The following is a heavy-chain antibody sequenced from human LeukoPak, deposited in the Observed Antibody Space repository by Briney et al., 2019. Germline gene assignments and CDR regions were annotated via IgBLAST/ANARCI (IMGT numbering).Heavy chain of an antibody. CDR3: ARVRGSSGYPRYNWFDP. V-gene: IGHV4-39*07. CDR2: ADYTGSI. D-gene: IGHD3-22*01. J-gene: IGHJ5*02. Sequence: PSETLSLTCTVSGTSISSSNYYWGWIRQSPGKGLKWIGGADYTGSIYYKQSLKSRVTISLDTSKNQFSLKLSSVIAADTAIYYCARVRGSSGYPRYNWFDPWGQGTLVTVSS. CDR1: GTSISSSNYY.